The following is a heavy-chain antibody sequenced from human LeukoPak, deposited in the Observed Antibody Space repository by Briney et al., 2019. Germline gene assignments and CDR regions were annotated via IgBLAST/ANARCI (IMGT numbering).Heavy chain of an antibody. CDR2: IDPTTGDT. J-gene: IGHJ5*02. CDR1: GYTFTDYY. Sequence: ASVKVSCRPFGYTFTDYYIHWVRQAPGQGLEWMGWIDPTTGDTKYAQKFQGRVWMTRDTSINTADMEVYSLRSDDTAVYYCARGIPRSYCTPIDCNPNWFDPWGQGTLVTVSS. D-gene: IGHD2-8*01. CDR3: ARGIPRSYCTPIDCNPNWFDP. V-gene: IGHV1-2*02.